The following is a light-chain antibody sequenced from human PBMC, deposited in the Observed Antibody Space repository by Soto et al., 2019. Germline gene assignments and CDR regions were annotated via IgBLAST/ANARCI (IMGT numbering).Light chain of an antibody. CDR2: KAS. J-gene: IGKJ5*01. CDR1: QSISSW. CDR3: QQSYSTPIT. V-gene: IGKV1-5*03. Sequence: DIQITQSPSTLSACVGDRVTITCRASQSISSWLAWYQQKPGKAPKLLIYKASSLESGVPSRFSGSGSGTEFTLTISSLQPDDFATYYCQQSYSTPITSGQATRLEI.